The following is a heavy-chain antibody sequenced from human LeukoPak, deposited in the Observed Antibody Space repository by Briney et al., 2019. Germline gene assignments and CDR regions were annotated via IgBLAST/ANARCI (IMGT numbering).Heavy chain of an antibody. Sequence: SETLSLTCTVSGGSISSGDYYWSWIRQPPGKGLEWIGYIYYSGSTYYNPSLKSRVTISVDTSKNQFSLKLSSVTAADTAVYYCARFSPRAMGNYLDFWGQGTLVTVSS. D-gene: IGHD7-27*01. CDR2: IYYSGST. CDR3: ARFSPRAMGNYLDF. CDR1: GGSISSGDYY. J-gene: IGHJ4*02. V-gene: IGHV4-30-4*08.